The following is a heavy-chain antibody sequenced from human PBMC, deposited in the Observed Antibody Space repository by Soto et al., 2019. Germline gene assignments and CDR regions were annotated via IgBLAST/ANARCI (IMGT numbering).Heavy chain of an antibody. CDR1: AGSVSRGVYY. J-gene: IGHJ4*02. D-gene: IGHD3-3*01. CDR2: ISNSGST. V-gene: IGHV4-61*08. Sequence: PSETLSLTCSVPAGSVSRGVYYWSWIRQPPGKGLELIVYISNSGSTNYHPSLTSRVAISLDRSRNQFSLKLTSVTAADTAVYYCARLRITNFGVLTGHYFDYWGRGTLVTVSS. CDR3: ARLRITNFGVLTGHYFDY.